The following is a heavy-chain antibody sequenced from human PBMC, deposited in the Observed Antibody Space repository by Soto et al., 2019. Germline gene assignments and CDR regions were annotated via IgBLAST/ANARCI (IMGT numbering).Heavy chain of an antibody. CDR3: AKPQATYGGNSRAFDY. CDR1: GFTFSSYA. CDR2: ISGSGGST. D-gene: IGHD4-17*01. Sequence: GGSLRLSCAASGFTFSSYAMSWVRQAPGKGLEWVSAISGSGGSTYYADSVKGRFTISRDNSKNTLYLQMNSLRAEDTAVYYCAKPQATYGGNSRAFDYWGQGTLVTAPQ. J-gene: IGHJ4*02. V-gene: IGHV3-23*01.